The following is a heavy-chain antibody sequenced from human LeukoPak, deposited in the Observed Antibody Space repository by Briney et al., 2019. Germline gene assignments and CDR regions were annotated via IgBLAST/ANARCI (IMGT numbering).Heavy chain of an antibody. CDR2: MNPNSGNT. Sequence: GASVKVSCKASGYTFTSYDINWVRQATGQGLEWMGWMNPNSGNTGYAQKFQGRVTVTRDTSASTAYMELSSLSSEDTALYYCARTIVGANTESYWGQGTLVTVSS. CDR1: GYTFTSYD. D-gene: IGHD1-26*01. CDR3: ARTIVGANTESY. V-gene: IGHV1-8*03. J-gene: IGHJ4*02.